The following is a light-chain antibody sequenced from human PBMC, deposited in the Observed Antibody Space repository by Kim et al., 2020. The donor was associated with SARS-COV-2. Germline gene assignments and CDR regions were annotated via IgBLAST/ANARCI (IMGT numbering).Light chain of an antibody. Sequence: QSDIISCSGNRSNIGSNPVNWYQHVPGTAPKLLISSNSDRPSGVHDRFTASKSDTSAALAISGLQSEDETTYYCAAWDESLDGFLVFGGGTQLTVL. CDR1: RSNIGSNP. CDR2: SNS. J-gene: IGLJ2*01. CDR3: AAWDESLDGFLV. V-gene: IGLV1-44*01.